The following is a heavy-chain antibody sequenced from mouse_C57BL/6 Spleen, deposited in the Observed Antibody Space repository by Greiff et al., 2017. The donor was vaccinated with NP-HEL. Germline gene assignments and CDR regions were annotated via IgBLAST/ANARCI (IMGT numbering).Heavy chain of an antibody. CDR3: ASRTTVVAYYFDY. CDR1: GYTFTSYW. V-gene: IGHV1-59*01. Sequence: VQLQQPGAELVRPGTSVKLSCKASGYTFTSYWMHWVKQRPGQGLEWIGVIDPSDSYTNYNQKFKGKATLTVDTSSSTAYMQLSSLTSEDSAVYDCASRTTVVAYYFDYWGQGTTLTVSS. D-gene: IGHD1-1*01. CDR2: IDPSDSYT. J-gene: IGHJ2*01.